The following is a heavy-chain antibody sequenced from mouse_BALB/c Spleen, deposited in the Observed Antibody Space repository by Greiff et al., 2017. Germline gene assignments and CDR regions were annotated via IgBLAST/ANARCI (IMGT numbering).Heavy chain of an antibody. D-gene: IGHD1-2*01. J-gene: IGHJ4*01. CDR2: ISSGGSYT. CDR1: GFTFSSYA. CDR3: ARDTATLGYYAMDY. Sequence: EVKLMESGGGLVKPGGSLKLSCAASGFTFSSYAMSWVRQSPEKRLEWVAEISSGGSYTYYPDTVTGRFTISRDNAKNTLYLEMSSLRSEDTAMYYCARDTATLGYYAMDYWGQGTSVTVSS. V-gene: IGHV5-9-4*01.